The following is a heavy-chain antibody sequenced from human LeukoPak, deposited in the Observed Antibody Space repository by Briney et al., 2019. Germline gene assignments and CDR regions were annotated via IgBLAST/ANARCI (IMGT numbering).Heavy chain of an antibody. J-gene: IGHJ4*02. CDR3: AREIGVGQWLAIDY. Sequence: ASVKVSCKASDYTFTSYGISWVRRAPGQGLEWMGWISAYNGNTNYAQKLQGRVTMTTDTSTSTAYMELRSLRSDDTAVYYCAREIGVGQWLAIDYWGQGTLVTVSS. V-gene: IGHV1-18*01. D-gene: IGHD6-19*01. CDR2: ISAYNGNT. CDR1: DYTFTSYG.